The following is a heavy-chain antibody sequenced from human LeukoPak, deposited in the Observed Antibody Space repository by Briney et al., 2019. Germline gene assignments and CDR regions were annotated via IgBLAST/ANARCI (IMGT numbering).Heavy chain of an antibody. CDR1: GYTFTGYY. D-gene: IGHD2-21*01. V-gene: IGHV1-2*02. CDR3: ARGRRIVVVIATSNWFDP. CDR2: INPNSGGT. J-gene: IGHJ5*02. Sequence: ASVKVSCKTSGYTFTGYYTHWVRQAPGQGLEWMGWINPNSGGTNYAQKFQGRVTMTRDTSISTAYMELSRLRSDDTAVYYCARGRRIVVVIATSNWFDPWGQGTLVTVSS.